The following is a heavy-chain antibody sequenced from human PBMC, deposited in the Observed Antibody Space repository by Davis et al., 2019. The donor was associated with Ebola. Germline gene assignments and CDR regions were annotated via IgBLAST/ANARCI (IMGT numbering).Heavy chain of an antibody. V-gene: IGHV4-38-2*02. CDR2: IYHSGST. D-gene: IGHD5-18*01. CDR3: ARDLRGYSYGTYYYYGMDV. J-gene: IGHJ6*04. CDR1: GYSISSGYY. Sequence: MPSETLSLTCTVSGYSISSGYYWGWIRQPPGKGLEWIGSIYHSGSTYYNPSLKSRVTISVDTSKNQFSLKLSSVTAADTAVYYCARDLRGYSYGTYYYYGMDVWGKGTTVTVSS.